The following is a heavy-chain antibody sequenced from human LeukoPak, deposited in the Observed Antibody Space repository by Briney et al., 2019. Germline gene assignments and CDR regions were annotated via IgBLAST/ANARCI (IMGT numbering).Heavy chain of an antibody. Sequence: SETLSLTCTVSGHSISSGYYWGWIRQPPGKGLEWIGSIYHSGSTYYNPSLKSRVTISVGTSKNQFSLKLSSVTAADTAVYYCARSRFLEWLVHDAFDIWGQGTMVTVSS. D-gene: IGHD3-3*01. J-gene: IGHJ3*02. CDR2: IYHSGST. V-gene: IGHV4-38-2*02. CDR1: GHSISSGYY. CDR3: ARSRFLEWLVHDAFDI.